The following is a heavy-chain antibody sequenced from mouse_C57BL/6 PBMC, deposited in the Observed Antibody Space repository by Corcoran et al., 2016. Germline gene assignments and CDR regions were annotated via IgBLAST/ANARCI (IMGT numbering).Heavy chain of an antibody. CDR2: LYWDDDK. CDR3: ARREGTGYAMDY. CDR1: GFSLSTSGMG. Sequence: QVTLKESGPGILQSSQTLSLTCSFSGFSLSTSGMGVSWIRQPSGKGLEWLAHLYWDDDKRSNPSLKSRLTISKDTSRNPVFRKINRLDTADTATDYGARREGTGYAMDYWSQGTSVTVSS. J-gene: IGHJ4*01. D-gene: IGHD3-3*01. V-gene: IGHV8-12*01.